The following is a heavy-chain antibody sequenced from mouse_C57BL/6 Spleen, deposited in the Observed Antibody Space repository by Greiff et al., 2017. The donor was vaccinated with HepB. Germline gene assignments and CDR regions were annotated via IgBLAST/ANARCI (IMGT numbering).Heavy chain of an antibody. J-gene: IGHJ4*01. V-gene: IGHV7-3*01. CDR1: GFTFTDYY. CDR3: AYYGYCDMDF. D-gene: IGHD1-1*01. CDR2: IRNKANGYTT. Sequence: EVKLVESGGGLVQPGGSLSLSCAASGFTFTDYYMSWVRQPPGKALEWLGFIRNKANGYTTEYGASVKGRFTISRDNSQSILYLQMNALRAEDSATYYCAYYGYCDMDFWGQGTSVTVSS.